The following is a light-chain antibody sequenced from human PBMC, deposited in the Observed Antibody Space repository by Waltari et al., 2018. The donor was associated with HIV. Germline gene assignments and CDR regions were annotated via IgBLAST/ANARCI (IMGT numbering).Light chain of an antibody. CDR3: ATLDDSLNGPV. CDR1: SSNIGDNA. Sequence: QSVLTQPPSVSGTPGQRVTISCSGGSSNIGDNAVSWYQQFPGTAPQLLIYSNTHRPSGFPSRVSGSYSRISASLAIIGLQSEDEADYYCATLDDSLNGPVFGGGTKVTVL. V-gene: IGLV1-44*01. CDR2: SNT. J-gene: IGLJ2*01.